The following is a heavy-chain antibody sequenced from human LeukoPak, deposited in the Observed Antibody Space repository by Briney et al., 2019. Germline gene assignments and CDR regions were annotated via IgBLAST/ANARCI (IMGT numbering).Heavy chain of an antibody. CDR3: ARHGAHSLVYFDY. CDR2: IYTSGST. D-gene: IGHD4-17*01. Sequence: PSETLSLTCTVSGGSISSGSYYWSWIRQPAGKGLEWIGRIYTSGSTNYNPSPKSRVTISVDTSKNQFSLKLSSVTAADAAVYYCARHGAHSLVYFDYWGQGTLVTVSS. V-gene: IGHV4-61*02. CDR1: GGSISSGSYY. J-gene: IGHJ4*02.